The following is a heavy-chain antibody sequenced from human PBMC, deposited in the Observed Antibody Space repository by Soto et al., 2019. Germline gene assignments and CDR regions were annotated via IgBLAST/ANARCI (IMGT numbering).Heavy chain of an antibody. CDR3: ARERARGCGS. J-gene: IGHJ5*02. Sequence: GGSLRLSCAASGFTFSDYYMSWIRQAPGKGLEWLSYISISGGTLYNADSVKGRFSISRDNAKNSLYLQLSSLRAEDTAVYFCARERARGCGSWGQGTLVTVSS. V-gene: IGHV3-11*01. CDR2: ISISGGTL. CDR1: GFTFSDYY. D-gene: IGHD5-12*01.